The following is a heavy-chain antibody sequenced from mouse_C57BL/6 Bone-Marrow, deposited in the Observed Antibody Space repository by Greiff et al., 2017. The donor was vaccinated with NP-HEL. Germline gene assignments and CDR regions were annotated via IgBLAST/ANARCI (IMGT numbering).Heavy chain of an antibody. CDR2: IWRGGST. D-gene: IGHD1-2*01. V-gene: IGHV2-5*01. CDR1: GFSLTSYG. CDR3: AKSPPPPITGDYAMDY. Sequence: QVQLKESGPGLVQPSQSLSITCPVSGFSLTSYGVHWVRQSPGTGLEWLGVIWRGGSTDYNAAFMSRLGITKDNSKSQVFFKMNSLQADDTAIYYCAKSPPPPITGDYAMDYWGQGTSVTVSS. J-gene: IGHJ4*01.